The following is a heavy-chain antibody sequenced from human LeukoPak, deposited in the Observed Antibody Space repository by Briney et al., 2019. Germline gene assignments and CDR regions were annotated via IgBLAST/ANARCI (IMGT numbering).Heavy chain of an antibody. CDR3: VRAPSGGYDY. J-gene: IGHJ4*02. D-gene: IGHD1-26*01. V-gene: IGHV3-23*01. CDR2: IVGSGGST. CDR1: GFTFTTYA. Sequence: AGGSLRLSCAASGFTFTTYAMNWVRQAPGKGLEWVSGIVGSGGSTYYADSVKGRFTISRDNTKNTLYLQMSSLRVEDTAIYYCVRAPSGGYDYWGQGTLVTVSS.